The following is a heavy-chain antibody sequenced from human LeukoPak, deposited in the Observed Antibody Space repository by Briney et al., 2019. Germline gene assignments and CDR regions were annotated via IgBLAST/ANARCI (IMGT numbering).Heavy chain of an antibody. CDR3: ARQYGSGSSYTPVVDL. CDR1: GGSISSHYY. V-gene: IGHV4-39*01. J-gene: IGHJ4*02. Sequence: PSETLSLTCTVSGGSISSHYYWIWIRQPPGKGLEWIGSIDYSGSTYYNPSLKSRVTISVDTSKNQFSLKLSSLTAAETAVYYCARQYGSGSSYTPVVDLWGQGTLVTVSS. CDR2: IDYSGST. D-gene: IGHD3-10*01.